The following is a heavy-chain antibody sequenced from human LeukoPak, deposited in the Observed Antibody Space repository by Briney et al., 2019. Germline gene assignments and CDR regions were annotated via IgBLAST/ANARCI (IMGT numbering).Heavy chain of an antibody. CDR1: GGSFSGYY. D-gene: IGHD6-6*01. CDR3: ARASAYSSSSGVNY. Sequence: SETLSLTCAVYGGSFSGYYWTWIRQPPGKGLEWIGEINHSGSTNYNASLKSRVTISVDTSKNQFSLRLSSVTAADTAVYYCARASAYSSSSGVNYWDQGTLVTVSS. CDR2: INHSGST. J-gene: IGHJ4*02. V-gene: IGHV4-34*01.